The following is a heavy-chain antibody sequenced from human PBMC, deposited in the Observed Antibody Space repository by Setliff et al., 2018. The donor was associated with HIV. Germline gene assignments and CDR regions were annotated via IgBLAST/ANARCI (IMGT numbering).Heavy chain of an antibody. Sequence: ASVKVSCKPPGHTFTNYDIHWMRRAPGQGLEWMGWMNPNSGVSGYALKFHDRVTMTRDTSITTLYMELSSLTSEDTAVYYCARGKNWLDPWGQGTLVTRLL. CDR2: MNPNSGVS. CDR1: GHTFTNYD. J-gene: IGHJ5*02. CDR3: ARGKNWLDP. V-gene: IGHV1-8*01.